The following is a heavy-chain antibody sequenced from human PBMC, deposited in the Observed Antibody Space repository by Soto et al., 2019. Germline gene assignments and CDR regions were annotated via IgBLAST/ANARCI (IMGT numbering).Heavy chain of an antibody. Sequence: PGGSLRLSCAASGFTFSSYSMNWVRQAPGKGLEWVSSISSSSSYIYYADSVKGRFTISRDNAKNSLYLQMNSLRAEDTAVCYCARDTHPPSDWFDPWGQGTLVTVSS. CDR1: GFTFSSYS. CDR3: ARDTHPPSDWFDP. V-gene: IGHV3-21*01. J-gene: IGHJ5*02. CDR2: ISSSSSYI.